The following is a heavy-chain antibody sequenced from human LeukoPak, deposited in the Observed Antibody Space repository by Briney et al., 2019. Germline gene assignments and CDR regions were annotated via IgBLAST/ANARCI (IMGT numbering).Heavy chain of an antibody. D-gene: IGHD2/OR15-2a*01. V-gene: IGHV3-23*01. Sequence: GGTLRLSCAASGFSFNDCTMSWVRQAPGKGLEWVAVISNDGTTYYMDSVKGRFTISRDNSKNTLYLQMNGLRAEDTAVYFCAKRVINNPFDNWGQGTLVTVSS. CDR2: ISNDGTT. CDR1: GFSFNDCT. J-gene: IGHJ4*02. CDR3: AKRVINNPFDN.